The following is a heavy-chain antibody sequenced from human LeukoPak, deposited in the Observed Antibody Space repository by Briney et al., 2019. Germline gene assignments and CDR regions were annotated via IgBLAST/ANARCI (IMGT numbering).Heavy chain of an antibody. CDR1: GGTFSNYA. V-gene: IGHV1-69*05. J-gene: IGHJ4*02. D-gene: IGHD6-13*01. CDR3: AREVLAAAGTGAHFDY. Sequence: SVKVSCKASGGTFSNYAISWVRQAPGQGLEWMGGIIPIFGTANYAQKFQGRVTMTRNTSISTAYMELSSLRSEDTAVYYCAREVLAAAGTGAHFDYWGQGTLVTVSS. CDR2: IIPIFGTA.